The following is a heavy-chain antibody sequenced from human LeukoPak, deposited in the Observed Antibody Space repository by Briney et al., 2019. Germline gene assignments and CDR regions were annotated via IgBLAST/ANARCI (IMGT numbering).Heavy chain of an antibody. V-gene: IGHV4-39*01. CDR2: IYYSGST. J-gene: IGHJ5*02. Sequence: SETLSLTCTVSGGSISSSSYYWGWIRQPPGKGLEWMGSIYYSGSTYYNPSLKSRVTISVDTSRNQFSLKLRSVTAADTAVYYCARPGSYNWFDPWGQGTLVTVSS. CDR1: GGSISSSSYY. CDR3: ARPGSYNWFDP. D-gene: IGHD3-10*01.